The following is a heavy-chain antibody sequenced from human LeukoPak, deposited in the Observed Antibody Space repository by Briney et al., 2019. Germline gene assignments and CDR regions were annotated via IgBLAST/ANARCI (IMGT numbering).Heavy chain of an antibody. Sequence: ASVKVSCKASGYTFTSYGISWVRQAPGQGLEWMGWISAYNGNTNYAQKLQGRVTMTTDTSTSTAYMELRSLRSDDTAVYYCARPSMVRGVSLDAFDIWGQGTMVTVSS. V-gene: IGHV1-18*01. D-gene: IGHD3-10*01. J-gene: IGHJ3*02. CDR2: ISAYNGNT. CDR1: GYTFTSYG. CDR3: ARPSMVRGVSLDAFDI.